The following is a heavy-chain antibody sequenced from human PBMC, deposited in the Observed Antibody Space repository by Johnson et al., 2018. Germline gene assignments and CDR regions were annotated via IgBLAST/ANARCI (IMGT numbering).Heavy chain of an antibody. V-gene: IGHV3-7*01. J-gene: IGHJ3*02. CDR2: IKQDGSEK. Sequence: EVQLVETGGGLVQPGGSLRLSCAASGFTFSSYWMSWVRQAPGKGLEWVANIKQDGSEKYYVDSVKGRFTISRDNAKNSLYLQMNSLRAGDTAVYYCARGRYSGSPRGAFDIWGQGTMVTVSS. D-gene: IGHD1-26*01. CDR1: GFTFSSYW. CDR3: ARGRYSGSPRGAFDI.